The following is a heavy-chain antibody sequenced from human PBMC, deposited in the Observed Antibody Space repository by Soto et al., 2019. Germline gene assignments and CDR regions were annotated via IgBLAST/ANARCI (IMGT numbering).Heavy chain of an antibody. V-gene: IGHV4-59*01. J-gene: IGHJ5*02. CDR1: GGSISSYY. CDR2: IYYSGST. D-gene: IGHD3-3*01. CDR3: ARYEGFLRNFDP. Sequence: QVQLQESGPGLVKPSETLSLTCTVSGGSISSYYWSWIRQPPGKGLEWIGYIYYSGSTNYNPSLKSRVTISVDTSKNQFSLKLSSVTAADTAVYYCARYEGFLRNFDPWGQGTLVTVSS.